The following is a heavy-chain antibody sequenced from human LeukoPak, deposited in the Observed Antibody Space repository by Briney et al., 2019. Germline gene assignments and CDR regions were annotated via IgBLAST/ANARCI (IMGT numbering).Heavy chain of an antibody. V-gene: IGHV1-24*01. Sequence: ASVKVSCKVSGYTLTELSMHWVRQAPGKGLEWMGGFDPEDGETIYAQKFQGRVTMTEDTSTDTAYMELSSLRSEDTAVYYCATQDYYGSGSYYFDYWGQGTLVTVSS. J-gene: IGHJ4*02. CDR1: GYTLTELS. CDR3: ATQDYYGSGSYYFDY. CDR2: FDPEDGET. D-gene: IGHD3-10*01.